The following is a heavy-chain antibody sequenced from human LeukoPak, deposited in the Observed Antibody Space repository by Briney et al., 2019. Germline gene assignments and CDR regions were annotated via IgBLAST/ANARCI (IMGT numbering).Heavy chain of an antibody. CDR3: ARDPDNYYDSSGYSSEPSYYYYYGMDV. CDR2: IIPILGIA. Sequence: SVKVSCKASGSTFSSYAISWVRQAPGQGLEWMGRIIPILGIANYAQKFQGRVTITADKSTSTAYMELSSLRSEDTAVYYCARDPDNYYDSSGYSSEPSYYYYYGMDVWGQGTTVTVSS. CDR1: GSTFSSYA. J-gene: IGHJ6*02. D-gene: IGHD3-22*01. V-gene: IGHV1-69*04.